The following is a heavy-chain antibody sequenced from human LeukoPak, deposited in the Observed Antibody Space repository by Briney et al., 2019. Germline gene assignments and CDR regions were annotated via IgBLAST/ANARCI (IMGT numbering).Heavy chain of an antibody. CDR2: IYYSGST. V-gene: IGHV4-59*01. J-gene: IGHJ4*02. CDR1: GGSISSYY. Sequence: TSETLSLTCTVSGGSISSYYWSWIRQPPGKGLEWIGYIYYSGSTNCNPSLKSRVTISLDTSKNQFSLKLSSVTAADTAVYYCARDSGPGVLFYWGQGTLVTVSS. CDR3: ARDSGPGVLFY. D-gene: IGHD1-1*01.